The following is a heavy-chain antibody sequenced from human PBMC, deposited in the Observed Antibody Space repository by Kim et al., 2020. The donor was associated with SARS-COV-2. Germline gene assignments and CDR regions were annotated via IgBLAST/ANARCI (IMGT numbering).Heavy chain of an antibody. CDR1: GFTFSSCA. CDR3: AIDRWSRLRILTYSYYGMDV. Sequence: GGSLRLSCTASGFTFSSCAIHWVRQAPGKGLEWVAVISYDVINKNYADSLKGRCTISRHNSKNNLDRQMNRQRAEDTALYYCAIDRWSRLRILTYSYYGMDVWGQGTTVTVSS. D-gene: IGHD2-15*01. CDR2: ISYDVINK. J-gene: IGHJ6*02. V-gene: IGHV3-30-3*01.